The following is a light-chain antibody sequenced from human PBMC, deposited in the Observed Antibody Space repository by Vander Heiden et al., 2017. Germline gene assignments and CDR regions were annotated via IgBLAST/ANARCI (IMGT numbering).Light chain of an antibody. CDR1: GSDVGGYNY. CDR3: SSYAGNSVV. Sequence: QSALTPPPSASGSPGQSVTISCTGTGSDVGGYNYVSWYQQHPGKAPKLMIYEVSKRPSGVPDRFSGSKTGNTASLTVSGLQAEDEADYYCSSYAGNSVVFGGGTKLAVL. CDR2: EVS. V-gene: IGLV2-8*01. J-gene: IGLJ2*01.